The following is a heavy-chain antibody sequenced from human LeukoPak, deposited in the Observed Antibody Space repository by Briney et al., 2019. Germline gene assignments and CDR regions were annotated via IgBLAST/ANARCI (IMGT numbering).Heavy chain of an antibody. CDR2: IHYSGST. V-gene: IGHV4-31*03. CDR1: GGSISSGGYY. D-gene: IGHD1-26*01. Sequence: SETLSLTCTVSGGSISSGGYYWSWIRQHPGKGLEWIGYIHYSGSTYYNPSLKSRVTISVDTSKNQFSLKLSSVTAADTAVYYCARAEWELNFDYWGQGTLVTVSS. J-gene: IGHJ4*02. CDR3: ARAEWELNFDY.